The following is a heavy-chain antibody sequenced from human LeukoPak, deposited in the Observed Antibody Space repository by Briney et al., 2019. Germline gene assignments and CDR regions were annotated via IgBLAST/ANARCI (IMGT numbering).Heavy chain of an antibody. CDR2: IKSKTDGGTT. D-gene: IGHD6-13*01. CDR3: ARAQHLSHSSSWYGASGY. CDR1: GFTFSNAW. J-gene: IGHJ4*02. Sequence: PGGSLRLSCAASGFTFSNAWMSWVRQAPGKGLEWVGRIKSKTDGGTTDYAAPVKGRFTISRDDSKNTLYLQMNSLRAEDTAVYYCARAQHLSHSSSWYGASGYWGQGTLVTVSS. V-gene: IGHV3-15*01.